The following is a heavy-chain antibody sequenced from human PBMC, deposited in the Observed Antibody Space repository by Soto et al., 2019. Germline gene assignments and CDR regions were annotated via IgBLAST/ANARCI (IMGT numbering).Heavy chain of an antibody. Sequence: SLRLSCAASGFTFSSYAMHWVRQAPGKGLEWVAVISYDGSNKYYADSVKGRFTISRDNSKNTLYLQMNSLRAEDTAVYYCARDQVGATPYNWFDPWGQGTLVTVSS. CDR1: GFTFSSYA. V-gene: IGHV3-30-3*01. CDR3: ARDQVGATPYNWFDP. D-gene: IGHD1-26*01. CDR2: ISYDGSNK. J-gene: IGHJ5*02.